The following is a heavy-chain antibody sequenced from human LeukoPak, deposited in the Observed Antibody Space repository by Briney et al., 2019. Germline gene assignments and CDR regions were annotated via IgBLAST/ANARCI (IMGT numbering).Heavy chain of an antibody. V-gene: IGHV4-59*08. CDR2: IYYSGST. Sequence: SETLSLTCTVSGGSISSYYWSWIRQPPGKGLEWIGYIYYSGSTNYNPSLKSRVTISVDTSKNQFSLKLSSVTAADTAVYYCVTTRREDGSGSFDYWGQGTLVTVSS. J-gene: IGHJ4*02. CDR1: GGSISSYY. D-gene: IGHD3-10*01. CDR3: VTTRREDGSGSFDY.